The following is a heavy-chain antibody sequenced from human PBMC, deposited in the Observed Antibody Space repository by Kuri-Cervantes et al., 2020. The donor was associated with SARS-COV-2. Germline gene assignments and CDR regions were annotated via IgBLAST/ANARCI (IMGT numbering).Heavy chain of an antibody. CDR2: INPVFGIA. CDR1: GYTFSNYG. Sequence: SVKVSCKASGYTFSNYGITWVRQAPGQGLEWMGGINPVFGIANYAQKFQGRVTITADKSTSTAYMEMSSLRSEDTAVYYCARGGVVPAVLNNNYYAMDVWGQGTTVTVSS. V-gene: IGHV1-69*10. D-gene: IGHD2-2*01. J-gene: IGHJ6*02. CDR3: ARGGVVPAVLNNNYYAMDV.